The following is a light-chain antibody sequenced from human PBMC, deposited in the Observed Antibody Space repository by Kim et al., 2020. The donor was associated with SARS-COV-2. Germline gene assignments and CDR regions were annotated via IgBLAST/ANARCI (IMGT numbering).Light chain of an antibody. CDR2: EVS. CDR1: SSDVGSYNR. CDR3: SSYTSSSTVV. V-gene: IGLV2-18*02. Sequence: QSALTQPPSVSGSPGQSVTISCTGTSSDVGSYNRVSWYQQPPGTAPPKLMIYEVSNRHSGVPDRFSGSKSGNTASLTISGLQAEDEADYYCSSYTSSSTVVFGGGTQLTVL. J-gene: IGLJ2*01.